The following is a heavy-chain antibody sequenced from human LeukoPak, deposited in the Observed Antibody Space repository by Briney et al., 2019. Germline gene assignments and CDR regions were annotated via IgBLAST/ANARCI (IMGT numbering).Heavy chain of an antibody. Sequence: KPSETLSLTCAVYGGSFSGYYWSCIRQHPGKGQEWIGEINHSGSTNYNPSLKSRVTISVDTSKNQFSLKLSSVTAADTAVYYCARVGYYDSSGYCSPWGRGTLVTVSS. D-gene: IGHD3-22*01. CDR3: ARVGYYDSSGYCSP. CDR1: GGSFSGYY. J-gene: IGHJ5*02. CDR2: INHSGST. V-gene: IGHV4-34*01.